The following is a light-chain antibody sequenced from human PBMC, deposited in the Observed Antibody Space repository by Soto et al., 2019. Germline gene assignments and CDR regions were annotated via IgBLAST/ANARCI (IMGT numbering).Light chain of an antibody. J-gene: IGKJ1*01. CDR2: KAS. CDR1: QSISSW. CDR3: QQYNSFPT. Sequence: DIQMTQSPSTLSASVGDIVTITCRASQSISSWLAWYQQKPGKAPKLLIYKASSLESGVPSRFSGSGSGTEFTLTISSLQPDDFATYYCQQYNSFPTFGQGTTVEIK. V-gene: IGKV1-5*03.